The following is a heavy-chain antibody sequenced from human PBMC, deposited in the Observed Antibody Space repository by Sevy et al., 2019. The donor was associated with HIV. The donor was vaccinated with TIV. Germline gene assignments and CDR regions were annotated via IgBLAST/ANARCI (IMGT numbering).Heavy chain of an antibody. CDR2: IIPILGSV. CDR3: ARGGGNGWYYFDY. V-gene: IGHV1-69*13. CDR1: GGIFSSYG. J-gene: IGHJ4*02. Sequence: ASVKVSCKASGGIFSSYGISWVRQAPGQGLEWMGGIIPILGSVNYAQKFQGRVTITADESTQTAYMELSSLRSEDTAVYYDARGGGNGWYYFDYWGQETLVTVSS. D-gene: IGHD6-19*01.